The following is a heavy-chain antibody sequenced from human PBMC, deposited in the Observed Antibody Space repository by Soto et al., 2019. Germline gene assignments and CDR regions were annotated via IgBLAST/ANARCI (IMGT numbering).Heavy chain of an antibody. CDR3: AREEGDPYCSGGSCYSDWFDP. V-gene: IGHV1-18*01. J-gene: IGHJ5*02. CDR1: GYTFTSYG. D-gene: IGHD2-15*01. CDR2: ISAYNGNT. Sequence: ASVKVSCKASGYTFTSYGISWVRQAPGQGLEWMGWISAYNGNTNYAQKLQGRVTMTTDTSTSTAYMELRSLRSDDTAVYYCAREEGDPYCSGGSCYSDWFDPWGQGTLVTVSS.